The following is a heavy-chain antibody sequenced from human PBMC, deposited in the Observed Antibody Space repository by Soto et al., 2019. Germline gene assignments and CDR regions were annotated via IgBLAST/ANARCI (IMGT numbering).Heavy chain of an antibody. CDR1: GGSISSYY. D-gene: IGHD2-21*01. J-gene: IGHJ4*02. Sequence: SETLSLTCTVSGGSISSYYWNWIRQPPGKGLEWIGYIYYSGSTNYNPSLESRVTISVDTSKNQFSLNLSSVTAADTAVYYCGRHDGDLGFDYWGQGPLVTVSS. V-gene: IGHV4-59*01. CDR2: IYYSGST. CDR3: GRHDGDLGFDY.